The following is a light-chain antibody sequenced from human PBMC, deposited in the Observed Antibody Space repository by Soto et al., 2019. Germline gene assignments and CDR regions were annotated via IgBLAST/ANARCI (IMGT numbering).Light chain of an antibody. CDR3: PQRSNWPPTT. CDR2: DAS. CDR1: QSVSSY. V-gene: IGKV3-11*01. Sequence: EIVLTQSPATLSLSPGERANLSCRASQSVSSYLAWYQQKPGQAPRLLIYDASNRATGIPARFSGSGSGTDFTLTISSLEPEDFAVYYCPQRSNWPPTTFGQGTRLEIK. J-gene: IGKJ5*01.